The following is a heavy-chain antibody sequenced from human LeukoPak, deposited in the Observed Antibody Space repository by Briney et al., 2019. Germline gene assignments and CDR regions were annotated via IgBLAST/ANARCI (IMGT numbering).Heavy chain of an antibody. CDR2: IRTYNGDT. D-gene: IGHD1-14*01. V-gene: IGHV1-18*01. Sequence: ASVKVSCKASGYTFTNYAISGVRQAPGQGLEWMGCIRTYNGDTNYAQKIQGRVTMTTDTSTSTAYMELRSLRSDDTAVYYCARERIRTPYYGMDVWGQGTTVTVSS. J-gene: IGHJ6*02. CDR3: ARERIRTPYYGMDV. CDR1: GYTFTNYA.